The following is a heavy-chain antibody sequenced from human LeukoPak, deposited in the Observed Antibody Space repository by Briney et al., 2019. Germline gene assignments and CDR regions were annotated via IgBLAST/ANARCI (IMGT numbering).Heavy chain of an antibody. CDR2: INHSGST. D-gene: IGHD3-10*01. Sequence: SETLSLTCAVYGGSFSGYYWSWIRQPPGKGLEWIGEINHSGSTNYNPSLKSRVTISVDTSKNQFSLKLSSVTAADTAVYYCARGSDSMLRGVIRYFDYWGQGTLVTVSS. CDR3: ARGSDSMLRGVIRYFDY. J-gene: IGHJ4*02. CDR1: GGSFSGYY. V-gene: IGHV4-34*01.